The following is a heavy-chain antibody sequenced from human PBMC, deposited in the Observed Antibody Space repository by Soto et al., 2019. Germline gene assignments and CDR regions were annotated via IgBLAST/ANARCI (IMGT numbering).Heavy chain of an antibody. CDR3: ARVDTAMTEYYYGMDV. CDR1: GISISRYY. J-gene: IGHJ6*02. CDR2: MYDSGST. V-gene: IGHV4-59*12. D-gene: IGHD5-18*01. Sequence: SETLSLTCTVSGISISRYYWSWIRQPPGKGLEWIGYMYDSGSTYYNPSLKSRVTISVDTSKNQFSLKLSSVTAADTAVYYCARVDTAMTEYYYGMDVWGQGTTVTVSS.